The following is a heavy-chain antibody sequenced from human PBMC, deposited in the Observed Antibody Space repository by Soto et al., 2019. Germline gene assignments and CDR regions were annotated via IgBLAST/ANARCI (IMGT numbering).Heavy chain of an antibody. D-gene: IGHD6-19*01. CDR2: IYYTGSA. CDR3: ARDSETIRSGFFFDS. V-gene: IGHV4-59*01. Sequence: SLTQSLTCIVAGGTFGNYYWSWLRQNTGNRLEWIGYIYYTGSANYNPSLRGRVTMSVDTSKNHFCLRLSSVPPPDTAVYYCARDSETIRSGFFFDSRRPGTLVTVPS. J-gene: IGHJ4*02. CDR1: GGTFGNYY.